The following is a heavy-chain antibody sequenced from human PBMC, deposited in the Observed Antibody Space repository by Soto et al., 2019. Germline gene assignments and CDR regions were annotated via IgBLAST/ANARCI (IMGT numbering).Heavy chain of an antibody. CDR3: AAPIILGSCSGGSCYNETPSYYYGMDV. CDR1: GFTFTSSA. CDR2: IVVGSGNT. V-gene: IGHV1-58*01. D-gene: IGHD2-15*01. J-gene: IGHJ6*02. Sequence: SVKVSCKASGFTFTSSAVQWVRQARGQRLEWIGWIVVGSGNTNYAQKFQERVTITRDMSTSTAYMELSSLRSEDTAVYYCAAPIILGSCSGGSCYNETPSYYYGMDVWGQGTTVTVSS.